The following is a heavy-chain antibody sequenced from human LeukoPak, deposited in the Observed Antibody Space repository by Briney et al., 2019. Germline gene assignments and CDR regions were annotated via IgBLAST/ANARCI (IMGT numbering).Heavy chain of an antibody. J-gene: IGHJ6*03. CDR1: GGSFSGYY. Sequence: KPSETLSRNAAGYGGSFSGYYWGWIPQPPGKGLEGIGEVNHGGSTNYNPPLESRVTISVDTSKNQFSLKLSSVTAADTAVYYCARVGTYYDFWSGNYYYYYMDVWGKGTTVTVSS. CDR3: ARVGTYYDFWSGNYYYYYMDV. V-gene: IGHV4-34*01. CDR2: VNHGGST. D-gene: IGHD3-3*01.